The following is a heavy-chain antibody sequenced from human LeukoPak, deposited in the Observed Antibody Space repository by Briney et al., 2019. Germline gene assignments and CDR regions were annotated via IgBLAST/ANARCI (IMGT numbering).Heavy chain of an antibody. D-gene: IGHD3-22*01. V-gene: IGHV4-39*01. CDR3: ARLPSYYDSSGYDPFFDY. J-gene: IGHJ4*02. Sequence: SETLSLTCTVSGGSISSSSYYWGWIRQPPGKGLEWIGSIYYSGSTYYNPSLKSRVTISVDTSKNQFSLKLSSVTAADTAVYYCARLPSYYDSSGYDPFFDYWGQGTLVTVSS. CDR2: IYYSGST. CDR1: GGSISSSSYY.